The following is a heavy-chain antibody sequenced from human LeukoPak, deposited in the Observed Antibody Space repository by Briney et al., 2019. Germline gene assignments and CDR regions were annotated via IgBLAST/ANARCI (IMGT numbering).Heavy chain of an antibody. V-gene: IGHV3-15*01. CDR2: IKSKTDGGTT. CDR3: TTFSDCTSSICYTNY. Sequence: PGGSLRLSCAASGFTFSNAWMSWVRQAPGKGLEWVGRIKSKTDGGTTDYAAPVYGRFTVSRDDSKNTLYLQMNSLQTEDTAVYYCTTFSDCTSSICYTNYWGQGTLVTVSS. D-gene: IGHD2-2*02. J-gene: IGHJ4*02. CDR1: GFTFSNAW.